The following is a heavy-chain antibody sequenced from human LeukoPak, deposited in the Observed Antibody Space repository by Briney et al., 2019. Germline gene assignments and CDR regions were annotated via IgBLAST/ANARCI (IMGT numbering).Heavy chain of an antibody. J-gene: IGHJ6*03. CDR2: IFHSGTT. CDR3: ARLIVVVVAAPPYMDV. D-gene: IGHD2-15*01. Sequence: PSETLSLTCAVSGYSISSGQFWGWIRQPPGKGLEWIGSIFHSGTTYYKASLKSRVTISVDTSKNQFSLSLSSVSAADTAVYYCARLIVVVVAAPPYMDVWGKGTTVTVSS. CDR1: GYSISSGQF. V-gene: IGHV4-38-2*01.